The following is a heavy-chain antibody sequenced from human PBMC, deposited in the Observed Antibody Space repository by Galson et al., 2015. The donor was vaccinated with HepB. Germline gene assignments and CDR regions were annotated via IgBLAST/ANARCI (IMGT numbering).Heavy chain of an antibody. J-gene: IGHJ6*02. V-gene: IGHV3-21*04. Sequence: SLRLSCAASGFTFSSYSMNWVRQAPGKGLEWVSSISSSSSYIYYADSVKGRFTISRDNSKNTLYLQMNSLRAEDTAVYYCAKVGAFYGSGSYYNGRYYGTDASGQATTVTVSS. CDR1: GFTFSSYS. CDR2: ISSSSSYI. CDR3: AKVGAFYGSGSYYNGRYYGTDA. D-gene: IGHD3-10*01.